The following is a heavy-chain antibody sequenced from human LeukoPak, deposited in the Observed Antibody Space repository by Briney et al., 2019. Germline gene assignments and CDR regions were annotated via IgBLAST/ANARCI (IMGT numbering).Heavy chain of an antibody. D-gene: IGHD3-10*01. J-gene: IGHJ4*02. Sequence: SETLSLTCTVSGGSLSSSSYYWGWIRQPPGKGLEWIGSIYYSGSTYYNPSLKSRVTISVDTSKNQFSLKLSSVTAADTAVYYCARQFGELLENYFDYWGQGTLVTVSS. CDR2: IYYSGST. V-gene: IGHV4-39*01. CDR1: GGSLSSSSYY. CDR3: ARQFGELLENYFDY.